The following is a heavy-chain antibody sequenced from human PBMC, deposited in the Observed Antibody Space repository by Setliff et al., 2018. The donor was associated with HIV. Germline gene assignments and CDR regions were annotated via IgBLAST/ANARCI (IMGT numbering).Heavy chain of an antibody. Sequence: GGSLRLSCAASGFTFSTYNMNWVRQAPGKGLEWVSSISSGSTYIYYADSVKGRFTISRDNAKNSLYLQMNSLRAEDTAVYCCARDRPRGGGSLDAFDIWGQGTMVTVSS. V-gene: IGHV3-21*01. D-gene: IGHD1-26*01. J-gene: IGHJ3*02. CDR1: GFTFSTYN. CDR3: ARDRPRGGGSLDAFDI. CDR2: ISSGSTYI.